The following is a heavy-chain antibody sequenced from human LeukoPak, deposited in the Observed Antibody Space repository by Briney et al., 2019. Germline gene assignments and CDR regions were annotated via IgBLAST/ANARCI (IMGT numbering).Heavy chain of an antibody. CDR1: GYTFTSYD. CDR2: MNPNSGNT. Sequence: ASVKVSCKASGYTFTSYDINWVRQANGQGLEWMGWMNPNSGNTGYAQKFQGRVTMTRNTSISTAYMELSSLRSEDTAVYYCARVFGSRVLGYYYYYMDVWGKGTTVTVSS. D-gene: IGHD1-26*01. V-gene: IGHV1-8*01. CDR3: ARVFGSRVLGYYYYYMDV. J-gene: IGHJ6*03.